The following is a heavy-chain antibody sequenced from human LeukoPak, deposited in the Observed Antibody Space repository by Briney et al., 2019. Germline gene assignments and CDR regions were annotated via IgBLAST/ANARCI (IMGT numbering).Heavy chain of an antibody. D-gene: IGHD3-10*01. Sequence: GGSLRLSCAASGFTFSSYRMSWVRQAPGKGLEWVANIREDGSEQYYVDSVKGRFTISRDNARNSLYLQMNSLRAEDTAVYYCASGPLGVRSVINAFDIWGQGTMVTVSS. CDR2: IREDGSEQ. CDR3: ASGPLGVRSVINAFDI. V-gene: IGHV3-7*01. J-gene: IGHJ3*02. CDR1: GFTFSSYR.